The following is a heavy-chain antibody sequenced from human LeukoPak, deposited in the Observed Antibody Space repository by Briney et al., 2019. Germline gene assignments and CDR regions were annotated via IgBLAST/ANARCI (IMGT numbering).Heavy chain of an antibody. CDR3: ARGDGCSSTNCYHIDF. Sequence: GGSLRLSCAASGFTFSRYWMSWFRQAPGKGLEWVVNIKEDGREGYYGGSVKGRFAISRDNAQNSLYLRMNSLRAEDTAVYYCARGDGCSSTNCYHIDFWGQETLVTVSS. CDR1: GFTFSRYW. J-gene: IGHJ4*02. V-gene: IGHV3-7*04. CDR2: IKEDGREG. D-gene: IGHD2-2*01.